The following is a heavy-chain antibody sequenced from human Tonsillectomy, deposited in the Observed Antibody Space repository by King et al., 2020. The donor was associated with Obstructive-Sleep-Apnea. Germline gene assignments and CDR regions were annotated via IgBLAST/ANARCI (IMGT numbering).Heavy chain of an antibody. CDR1: GYSFTSYW. V-gene: IGHV5-51*01. D-gene: IGHD3-22*01. CDR2: IYRGDSVT. J-gene: IGHJ4*02. CDR3: ARVGYDSSGYFDY. Sequence: QLVQSGAEVKKPGESLKISCKGSGYSFTSYWIAWVRQMPGKGLEWRGIIYRGDSVTRYSPSFQGQVTISADKSISTAYLQWSSLKASDTAMFYCARVGYDSSGYFDYWGQGTLVTVSS.